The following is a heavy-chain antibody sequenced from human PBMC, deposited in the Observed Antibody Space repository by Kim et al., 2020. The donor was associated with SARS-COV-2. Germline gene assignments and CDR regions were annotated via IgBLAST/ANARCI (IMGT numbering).Heavy chain of an antibody. V-gene: IGHV3-9*01. CDR3: AKGPVVRGVIIFSWFDP. CDR2: ISWNSGSI. J-gene: IGHJ5*02. D-gene: IGHD3-10*01. CDR1: GFTFDDYA. Sequence: GGSLRLSCAASGFTFDDYAMHWVRQAPGKGLEWVSGISWNSGSIGYADSGKGRFTISRDNAKNSLYLQMNSLRAEDTALYYCAKGPVVRGVIIFSWFDPWGQGTLVTVSS.